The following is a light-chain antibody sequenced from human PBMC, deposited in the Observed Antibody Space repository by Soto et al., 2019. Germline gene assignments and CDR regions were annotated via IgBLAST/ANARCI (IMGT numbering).Light chain of an antibody. V-gene: IGKV1-12*01. Sequence: DIQMTQSPSFVSASVGERVTVTCRASQDISSWLAWYQQKPGKAPKLLIYTTSTLGSGVPSRFSGSRSGTDFTLTISGLQPEDFATYYCQQANRFPITFGQGTRLEIK. J-gene: IGKJ5*01. CDR1: QDISSW. CDR3: QQANRFPIT. CDR2: TTS.